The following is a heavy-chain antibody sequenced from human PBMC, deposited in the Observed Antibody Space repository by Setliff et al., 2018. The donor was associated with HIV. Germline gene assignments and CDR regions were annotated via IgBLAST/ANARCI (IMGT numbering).Heavy chain of an antibody. Sequence: SETLSLTCTVSGDSTSSRSSYWGWIRQPPGKGLEWIGSIYYSGSTFYNPSLKRRVTISVDTSKNQFSLKMRSVTAADTAVYYCARIHYDSSGDGGLDYWGQGTLVTVSS. CDR1: GDSTSSRSSY. J-gene: IGHJ4*02. D-gene: IGHD3-22*01. CDR3: ARIHYDSSGDGGLDY. V-gene: IGHV4-39*07. CDR2: IYYSGST.